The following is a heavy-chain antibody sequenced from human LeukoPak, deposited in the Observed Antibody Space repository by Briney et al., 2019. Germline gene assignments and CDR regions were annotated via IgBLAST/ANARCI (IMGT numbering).Heavy chain of an antibody. V-gene: IGHV4-4*07. D-gene: IGHD5-18*01. Sequence: SETLSLTCTVSGCSISSNYRSWLRQPAGEGLEWIGRMHTSGNTNYNPSLKSRVTMSLDTSKNQVSLKLSSVTAADTAVYYCARFHDHGYSSGIDRWGRGTLVTVSS. CDR3: ARFHDHGYSSGIDR. CDR1: GCSISSNY. J-gene: IGHJ2*01. CDR2: MHTSGNT.